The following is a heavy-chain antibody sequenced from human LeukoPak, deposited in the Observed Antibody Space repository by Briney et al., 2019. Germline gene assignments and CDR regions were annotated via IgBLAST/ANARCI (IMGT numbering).Heavy chain of an antibody. J-gene: IGHJ5*02. D-gene: IGHD6-13*01. CDR2: ISYDGSNK. CDR3: AKESYSSSWAENWFDP. Sequence: PGGSLRLSCAASGFTFSSYGMHWVRQAPGEGLEWGAVISYDGSNKYYADSVKGRFTISRDNSKNTLYLQMNSLRAEDTAVYYCAKESYSSSWAENWFDPWGQGTLVTVSS. CDR1: GFTFSSYG. V-gene: IGHV3-30*18.